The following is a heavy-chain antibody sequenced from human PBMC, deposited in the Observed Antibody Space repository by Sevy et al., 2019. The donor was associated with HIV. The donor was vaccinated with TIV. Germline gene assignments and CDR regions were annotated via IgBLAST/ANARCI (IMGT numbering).Heavy chain of an antibody. CDR2: IRSKAYGGTT. J-gene: IGHJ6*02. Sequence: GGSLRLSCTASGFTFGDYAMSWFRQAPGKGLEWVGFIRSKAYGGTTEYAASVKGRFTILRVDSKSIAFLQMNSLKTEDTAVYYCTSDGGELVDYYFYYDMDVWGQGTTVTVSS. CDR1: GFTFGDYA. CDR3: TSDGGELVDYYFYYDMDV. D-gene: IGHD6-13*01. V-gene: IGHV3-49*03.